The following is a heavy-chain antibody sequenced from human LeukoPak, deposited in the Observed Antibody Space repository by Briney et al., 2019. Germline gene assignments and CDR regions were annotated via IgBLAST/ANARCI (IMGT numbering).Heavy chain of an antibody. CDR1: GFTFSSYG. D-gene: IGHD2-15*01. CDR2: IWYDGSNK. V-gene: IGHV3-33*01. Sequence: GRSLRLSCAASGFTFSSYGMHWVRQAPGKGLEWVAVIWYDGSNKYYADSVKGRFTISRDNSKNTLYLQMNSLRAEDTAMYYCARDRGYCSGGSCYSEAFDIWGQGTMVTVSS. CDR3: ARDRGYCSGGSCYSEAFDI. J-gene: IGHJ3*02.